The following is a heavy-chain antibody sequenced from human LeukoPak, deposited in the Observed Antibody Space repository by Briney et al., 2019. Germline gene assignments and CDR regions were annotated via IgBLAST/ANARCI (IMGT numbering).Heavy chain of an antibody. CDR2: TTSDESNK. Sequence: GRSLRLSCAASGFSFSSYAMHWVRQAAGKGLEWMAITTSDESNKHYADSVKGRFTISRDNSKNTLYLQMNSLRAEDTAVYYCARESGALRGYSFGLWGQGTLVTVSS. CDR1: GFSFSSYA. CDR3: ARESGALRGYSFGL. D-gene: IGHD5-18*01. V-gene: IGHV3-30-3*01. J-gene: IGHJ4*02.